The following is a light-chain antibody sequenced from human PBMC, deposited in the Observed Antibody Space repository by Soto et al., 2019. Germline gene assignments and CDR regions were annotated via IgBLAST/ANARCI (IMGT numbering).Light chain of an antibody. Sequence: IQMTQSPSALSASVGDRVTITCRASQDIRHFLAWYQHKPARVPKLLIYAASTLQSAVPSRFSGSGSWTEFILTISSLQPEDAAIYSCQKYNTATRTFGGGTTVEI. CDR1: QDIRHF. J-gene: IGKJ4*01. CDR2: AAS. CDR3: QKYNTATRT. V-gene: IGKV1-27*01.